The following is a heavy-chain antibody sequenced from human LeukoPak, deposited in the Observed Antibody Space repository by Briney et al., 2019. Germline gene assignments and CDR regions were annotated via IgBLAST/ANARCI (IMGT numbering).Heavy chain of an antibody. CDR3: ARGISSGWYDYITYYYHYYYMDV. J-gene: IGHJ6*03. CDR2: ISSSSSYI. Sequence: PGGSLRLSCAASGFTFSSYSMNWVRQAPGKGLEWVSSISSSSSYIYYADSVKGRFTISRDNAKNSLYLQMNSLRAEDTAVYYCARGISSGWYDYITYYYHYYYMDVWGKGTTVTVSS. D-gene: IGHD6-19*01. CDR1: GFTFSSYS. V-gene: IGHV3-21*01.